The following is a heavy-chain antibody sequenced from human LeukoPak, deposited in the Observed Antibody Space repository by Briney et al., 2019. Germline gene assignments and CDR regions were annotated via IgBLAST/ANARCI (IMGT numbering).Heavy chain of an antibody. CDR1: GFTFSSYA. CDR3: AKGGGSSCYSTIDC. Sequence: PGGSLRLSCAASGFTFSSYAMSWVRQAPGKGLEWVSVISDSGASTYYADSVKGRFTISRDNSKNTLSLQMNSLRVEDTAVYYCAKGGGSSCYSTIDCWGQGTLVTVSS. V-gene: IGHV3-23*01. CDR2: ISDSGAST. D-gene: IGHD2-15*01. J-gene: IGHJ4*02.